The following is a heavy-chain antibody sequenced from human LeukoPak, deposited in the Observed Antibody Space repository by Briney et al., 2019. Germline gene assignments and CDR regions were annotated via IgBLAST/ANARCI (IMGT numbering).Heavy chain of an antibody. V-gene: IGHV3-23*01. CDR3: AKVLFPVTIFGVLDY. CDR2: ISGSGGST. CDR1: GSMYNYY. J-gene: IGHJ4*02. D-gene: IGHD3-3*01. Sequence: ETLSLTCTVSGSMYNYYWSWIRQPPGKGLEWVSAISGSGGSTYYADSVKGRFTISRDNSKNTLYLQMNSLRAEDTAVYYCAKVLFPVTIFGVLDYWGQGTLVTVSS.